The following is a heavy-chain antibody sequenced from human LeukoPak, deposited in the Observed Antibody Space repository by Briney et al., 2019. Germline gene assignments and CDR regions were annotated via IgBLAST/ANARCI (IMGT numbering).Heavy chain of an antibody. CDR1: GGSFSGYY. Sequence: SETLSLTCAVYGGSFSGYYWSWVRQPPGKRLEWIGEIYRTGTTNYNPSFMSRVTISMDKSKNQFSLNLSSVTAADTAVYFCVANWGWALSDDWGQGTLVTVSS. CDR2: IYRTGTT. V-gene: IGHV4-34*01. J-gene: IGHJ4*02. D-gene: IGHD7-27*01. CDR3: VANWGWALSDD.